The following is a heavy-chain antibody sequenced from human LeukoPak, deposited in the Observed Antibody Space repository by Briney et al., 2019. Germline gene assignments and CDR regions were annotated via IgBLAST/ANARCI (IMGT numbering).Heavy chain of an antibody. CDR1: GYSISSGYY. CDR3: ARDGRITGTTRFDP. D-gene: IGHD1-7*01. CDR2: IYHSGST. Sequence: PSETLSLTCTVSGYSISSGYYWGWIRPPPGKGVEWIDIIYHSGSTYYNPSLKSRVTISVDTSKNQFSLKLSSVTAADTAVYYCARDGRITGTTRFDPWGQGTLVTVSS. J-gene: IGHJ5*02. V-gene: IGHV4-38-2*02.